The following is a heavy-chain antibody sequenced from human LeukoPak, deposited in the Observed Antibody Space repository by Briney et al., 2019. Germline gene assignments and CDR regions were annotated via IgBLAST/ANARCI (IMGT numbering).Heavy chain of an antibody. CDR1: GDSIRTTRY. V-gene: IGHV4-39*01. CDR2: VYFSGST. D-gene: IGHD5-24*01. Sequence: SETLSLTCTVSGDSIRTTRYWGWIRQPPGKGLEWIGAVYFSGSTYYNPSLKSRVIISVDTSKNQFSLKLTSVTAADTAVYYCATQGYNNQIMDVWGQGTTVTVSS. CDR3: ATQGYNNQIMDV. J-gene: IGHJ6*02.